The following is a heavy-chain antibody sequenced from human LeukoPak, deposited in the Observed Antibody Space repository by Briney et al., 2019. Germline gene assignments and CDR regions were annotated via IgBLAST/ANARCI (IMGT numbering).Heavy chain of an antibody. D-gene: IGHD1-14*01. CDR2: IYYSGST. CDR1: GGSVSSSSYY. Sequence: PSETLSLTCTVSGGSVSSSSYYWGWIRQPPGKGLEWIGSIYYSGSTYYNPSLKSRVSISVDTSKNQFSLKLTSVTAADTAVYYCARAPEYGLYYFDYWGQGTLVTVSS. V-gene: IGHV4-39*07. CDR3: ARAPEYGLYYFDY. J-gene: IGHJ4*02.